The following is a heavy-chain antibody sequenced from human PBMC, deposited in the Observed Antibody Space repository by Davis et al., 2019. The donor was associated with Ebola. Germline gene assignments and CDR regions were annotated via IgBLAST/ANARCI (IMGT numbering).Heavy chain of an antibody. V-gene: IGHV1-69*13. D-gene: IGHD3-10*01. CDR3: ARGRTMVRGVTDFDY. CDR1: GGTFSSYA. CDR2: IIPIFGTS. J-gene: IGHJ4*02. Sequence: SVKVSCKASGGTFSSYAISWVRQAPGQGLEWMGGIIPIFGTSNYAQKFQGRVTITADESTSTAYMELRSLRSDDTAVYYCARGRTMVRGVTDFDYWGQGTLVTVSS.